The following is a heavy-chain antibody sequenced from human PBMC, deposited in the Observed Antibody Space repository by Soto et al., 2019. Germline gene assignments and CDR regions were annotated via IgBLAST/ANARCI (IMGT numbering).Heavy chain of an antibody. CDR3: ARDRGADYDSSGYYVLPFSNY. CDR2: ISAYNGNT. Sequence: GGPVKVSFKASGYTFTSHCISWVRQAPWQGPEGMGWISAYNGNTNYAQKLQGRVTMTTDTSTSTVYMELRSLRSDDTAVYYCARDRGADYDSSGYYVLPFSNYWGQGTLVTVSS. CDR1: GYTFTSHC. J-gene: IGHJ4*02. D-gene: IGHD3-22*01. V-gene: IGHV1-18*01.